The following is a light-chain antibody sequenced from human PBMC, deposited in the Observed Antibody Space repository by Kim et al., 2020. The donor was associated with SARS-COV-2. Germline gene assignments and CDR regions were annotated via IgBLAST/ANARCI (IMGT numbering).Light chain of an antibody. CDR2: DAS. J-gene: IGKJ5*01. Sequence: SVGDSVTITCRASEAINTFVAWYQQKPGNAPKLLIYDASTLQSGVPFRFSGSGSGTEFTLTIYSLQPEDVATYYCQKYNNAPPITFGQGTRLEIK. CDR3: QKYNNAPPIT. CDR1: EAINTF. V-gene: IGKV1-27*01.